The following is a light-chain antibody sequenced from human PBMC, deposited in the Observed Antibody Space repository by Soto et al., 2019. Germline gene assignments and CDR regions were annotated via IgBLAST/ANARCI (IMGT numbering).Light chain of an antibody. Sequence: QSALTQPTSVSGSPGQSITISCTGTSSDAGGYNYVSWYQHHPGKAPKLMICDVSDRPSGVSNRFPGSKSGNTASLTISGLQAEDEADYYCSSYTSSSTPWVFGTGTKVTVL. J-gene: IGLJ1*01. CDR2: DVS. V-gene: IGLV2-14*03. CDR3: SSYTSSSTPWV. CDR1: SSDAGGYNY.